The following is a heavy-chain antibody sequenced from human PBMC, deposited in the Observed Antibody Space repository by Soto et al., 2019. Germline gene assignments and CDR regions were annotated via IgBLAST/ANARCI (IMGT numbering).Heavy chain of an antibody. D-gene: IGHD1-26*01. Sequence: SETLSLTCTVSGDSVSSGSYFWSWIRQPPGKGLEWIAYISYTGDTNYNPSLKSRVTISVDTSTNQFFLTLTSVTAADTAVYFCARIIVGVTVDLWGQGALVTVSS. CDR1: GDSVSSGSYF. CDR2: ISYTGDT. V-gene: IGHV4-61*01. J-gene: IGHJ5*02. CDR3: ARIIVGVTVDL.